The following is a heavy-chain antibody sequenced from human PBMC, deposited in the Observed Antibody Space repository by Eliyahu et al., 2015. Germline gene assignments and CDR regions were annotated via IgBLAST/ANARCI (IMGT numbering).Heavy chain of an antibody. Sequence: EVQLVESGGGLVKPGGSLRLXCVGSGFTFXNAWMSWVRQAPGKGLEWVGRLKSNSDGGTTDYAAPVKGRFTISRDDSKNTLYLQMSSLKIEDSAVYYCTTPTYYGDYECGYWGQGTLVTVSS. V-gene: IGHV3-15*01. CDR1: GFTFXNAW. CDR3: TTPTYYGDYECGY. D-gene: IGHD4-17*01. CDR2: LKSNSDGGTT. J-gene: IGHJ4*02.